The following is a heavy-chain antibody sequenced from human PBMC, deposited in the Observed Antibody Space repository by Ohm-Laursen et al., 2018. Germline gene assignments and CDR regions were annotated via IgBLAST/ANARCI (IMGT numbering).Heavy chain of an antibody. D-gene: IGHD1-26*01. J-gene: IGHJ4*02. Sequence: GTLSLTCTVSGGSVSSGSYYWTWIRQPPGKGLEWIGYIYYSGSTNYNPSLKSRASISVDTSKNQFSLKLSSVTAADTAVYYCARMSGKYTFDYWGQGPLVTASS. CDR1: GGSVSSGSYY. CDR3: ARMSGKYTFDY. CDR2: IYYSGST. V-gene: IGHV4-61*01.